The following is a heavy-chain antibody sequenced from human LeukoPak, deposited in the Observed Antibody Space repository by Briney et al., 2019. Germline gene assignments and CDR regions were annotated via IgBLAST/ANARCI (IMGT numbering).Heavy chain of an antibody. CDR3: ARDSGCGGDCYAHYYYYYGMDV. Sequence: GASVKVSCKTSGYTLTRYYMHWVGQGPGQGVEWMGWVKPNTGGTNYAQKFQGRVTMTRDTSISTAYMELSRLRSDDTAVYYCARDSGCGGDCYAHYYYYYGMDVWGQGTTVTVSS. CDR2: VKPNTGGT. V-gene: IGHV1-2*02. D-gene: IGHD2-21*02. J-gene: IGHJ6*02. CDR1: GYTLTRYY.